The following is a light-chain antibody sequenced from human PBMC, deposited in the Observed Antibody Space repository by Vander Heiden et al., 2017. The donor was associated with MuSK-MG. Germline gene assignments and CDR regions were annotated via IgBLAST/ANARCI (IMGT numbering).Light chain of an antibody. CDR1: QSVSSNY. V-gene: IGKV3-20*01. CDR3: QQYGSSPWT. CDR2: GAS. J-gene: IGKJ1*01. Sequence: EIVLTQSPGTLPLFPGERATLSCRASQSVSSNYLAWYQQKPGQAPRLLIYGASSRATGIPDRFSGSGSGTDFTLTISRLEPEDFAVYYCQQYGSSPWTFGQGTKVEIK.